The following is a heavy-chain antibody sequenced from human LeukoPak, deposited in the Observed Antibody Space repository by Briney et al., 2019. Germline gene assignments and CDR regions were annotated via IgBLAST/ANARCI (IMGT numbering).Heavy chain of an antibody. CDR2: IYPGDSYT. J-gene: IGHJ6*02. D-gene: IGHD3-3*01. V-gene: IGHV5-51*01. CDR1: GYRFTSYW. Sequence: GGSLKISLKGSGYRFTSYWIGWVRQMPGKGLEWMGIIYPGDSYTRYSPSFQGQVTISPDKSISTAYLEWSSLKASDTAMYYCARLFGRSTGHYYYGMDVWGQGTTVTVSS. CDR3: ARLFGRSTGHYYYGMDV.